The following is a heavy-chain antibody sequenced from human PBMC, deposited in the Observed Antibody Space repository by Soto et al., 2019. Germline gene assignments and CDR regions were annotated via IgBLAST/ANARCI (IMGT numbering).Heavy chain of an antibody. Sequence: PGGSLRLSCAASGYTFSDYYMSWIRQAPGKGLEWVAALTPGGGDTYYADSVKGRFTVSRDNSKNTLYLQMNSLTAEDTAVYYCANVAGTHNVFDIWGQGTMVPVSS. V-gene: IGHV3-23*01. CDR3: ANVAGTHNVFDI. CDR1: GYTFSDYY. J-gene: IGHJ3*02. CDR2: LTPGGGDT.